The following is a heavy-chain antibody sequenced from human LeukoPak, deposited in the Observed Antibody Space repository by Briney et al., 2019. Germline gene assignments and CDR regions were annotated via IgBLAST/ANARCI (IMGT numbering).Heavy chain of an antibody. CDR1: GFTISSNY. D-gene: IGHD3-10*01. Sequence: GGSLRLSCAASGFTISSNYMSWVRQAPGKGLEWVSGINWNGGSTGYADSVKGRFTISRDNSKNTLYLQMNSLRAEDTAVYYCAKDSAMVRGVIPYYYMDVWGRGTTVTISS. V-gene: IGHV3-20*04. J-gene: IGHJ6*03. CDR2: INWNGGST. CDR3: AKDSAMVRGVIPYYYMDV.